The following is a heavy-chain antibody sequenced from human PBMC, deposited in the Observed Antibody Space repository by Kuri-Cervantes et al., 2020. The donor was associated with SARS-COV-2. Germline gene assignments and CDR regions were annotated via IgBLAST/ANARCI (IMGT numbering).Heavy chain of an antibody. CDR1: GGSISSSSYY. V-gene: IGHV4-39*02. J-gene: IGHJ6*03. D-gene: IGHD6-13*01. CDR2: IYYSGST. Sequence: SETLSLTCTVSGGSISSSSYYWGWIRQPPGKGLERIGSIYYSGSTYYNPSLKSRVTISVDTSKNQFSLKLSSVTAADTAVYYCARDCGSSFDRPSYYYYMDVWGKGTTVTVSS. CDR3: ARDCGSSFDRPSYYYYMDV.